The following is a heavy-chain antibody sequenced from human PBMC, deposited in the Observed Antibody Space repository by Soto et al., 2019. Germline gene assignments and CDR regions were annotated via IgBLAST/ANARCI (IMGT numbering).Heavy chain of an antibody. D-gene: IGHD6-19*01. CDR3: ARASGLGVAQIDY. CDR2: IFHSGSS. J-gene: IGHJ4*02. CDR1: GASIRSYY. V-gene: IGHV4-59*01. Sequence: PSETLSLTCSVSGASIRSYYWHWIRQPPGKGLEWIGYIFHSGSSNYHPSLKSRVTISVDTSKSQISLRLTSVTAADTAVYYCARASGLGVAQIDYWGQGTLVTVSA.